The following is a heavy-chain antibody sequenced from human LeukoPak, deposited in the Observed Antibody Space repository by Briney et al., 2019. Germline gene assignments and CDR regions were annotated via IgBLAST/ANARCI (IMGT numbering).Heavy chain of an antibody. D-gene: IGHD3-10*01. V-gene: IGHV3-23*01. CDR2: ISGSGGST. CDR1: GFTFSSYA. J-gene: IGHJ4*02. CDR3: AKDRSIILWFGELLGY. Sequence: GGSLRLSCAASGFTFSSYAMSWVRQAPGKGLEGVSAISGSGGSTYYADSVKGRLTISRDNSKNTLYLQMNSLRAEDTAVYYCAKDRSIILWFGELLGYWGQGTLVTVSS.